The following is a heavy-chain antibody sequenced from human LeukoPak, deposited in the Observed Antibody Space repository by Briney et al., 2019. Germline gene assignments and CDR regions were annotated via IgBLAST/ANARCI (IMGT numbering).Heavy chain of an antibody. CDR1: GFTFSSYG. CDR3: AKEGSSWYGGLDY. CDR2: ISYDGSNK. D-gene: IGHD6-13*01. Sequence: AGGSLRLSCAASGFTFSSYGMHWVRQAPGKGLEWVAVISYDGSNKYYADSVKGRFTISRDNSKNTLYLQMNSLRAEDTAVYYCAKEGSSWYGGLDYWGQGTLVTVSS. J-gene: IGHJ4*02. V-gene: IGHV3-30*18.